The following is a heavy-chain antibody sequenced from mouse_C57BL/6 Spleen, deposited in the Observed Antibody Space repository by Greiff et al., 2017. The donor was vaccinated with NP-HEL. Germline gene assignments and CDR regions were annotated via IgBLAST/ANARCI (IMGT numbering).Heavy chain of an antibody. J-gene: IGHJ3*01. Sequence: QVQLQQSGAELVKPGASVKISCKASGYAFSSYWMNWVKQRPGKGLEWIGQIYPGDGDTNYNGKFKGKATLTADKSSSTAYMQLSSLTSEDSAVYFCARGDYYGRAAWFAYWGQGTLVTVSA. CDR1: GYAFSSYW. CDR2: IYPGDGDT. D-gene: IGHD1-1*01. V-gene: IGHV1-80*01. CDR3: ARGDYYGRAAWFAY.